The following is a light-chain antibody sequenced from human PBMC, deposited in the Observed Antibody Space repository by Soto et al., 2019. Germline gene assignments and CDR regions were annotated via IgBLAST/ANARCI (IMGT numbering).Light chain of an antibody. CDR2: DAS. V-gene: IGKV3-11*01. CDR1: QSVSSY. Sequence: DIVLTKSPPTLCFSPGERATLSCRASQSVSSYLASYQQKPGQAPRLLIYDASNRATGIPARFSGSGSGTDFTLTISSLEPEDFAGYYCQQRSNWPLTFGGGTKVDIK. J-gene: IGKJ4*01. CDR3: QQRSNWPLT.